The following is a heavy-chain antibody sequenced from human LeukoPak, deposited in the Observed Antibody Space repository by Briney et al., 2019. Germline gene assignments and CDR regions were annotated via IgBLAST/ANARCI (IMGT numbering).Heavy chain of an antibody. CDR3: ARGGHCSGGICYKWNAFDI. CDR2: ITTDSSV. CDR1: GFTFSNYE. Sequence: GGSLRLSCAASGFTFSNYEMNWVRQAPGKGLEWVSYITTDSSVYSSDSVKGRFTISRDNAKDSLYLQMNSLRAEDTAVYYCARGGHCSGGICYKWNAFDIWGQGTMVTVSS. V-gene: IGHV3-48*03. J-gene: IGHJ3*02. D-gene: IGHD2-15*01.